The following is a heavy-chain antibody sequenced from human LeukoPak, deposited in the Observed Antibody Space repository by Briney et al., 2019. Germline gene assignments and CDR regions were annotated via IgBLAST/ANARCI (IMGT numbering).Heavy chain of an antibody. CDR2: INQHGSES. CDR1: GFTFSTYW. J-gene: IGHJ4*02. Sequence: AGGSLRLSCEGSGFTFSTYWMTWVRQAPGKGLEWVANINQHGSESYYVDSVEGRFLISRDNAKNTLYLHMSNLRGDDMAVYYCARGGLFRYGGTSGDYWGQGTVVTVSS. V-gene: IGHV3-7*01. D-gene: IGHD4/OR15-4a*01. CDR3: ARGGLFRYGGTSGDY.